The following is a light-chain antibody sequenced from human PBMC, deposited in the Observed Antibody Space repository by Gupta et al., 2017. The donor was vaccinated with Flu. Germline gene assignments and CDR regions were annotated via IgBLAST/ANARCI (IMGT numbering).Light chain of an antibody. J-gene: IGKJ5*01. CDR3: QQRSNWPPIT. CDR1: QSVSSY. V-gene: IGKV3-11*01. CDR2: DAS. Sequence: EIVLPQSPATLSLSPGERATLSCRASQSVSSYLAWYQQKPGQPPRLLISDASNRATGIPARFSGSGSGTDFTLTISSREPEDFAVYYCQQRSNWPPITFGQGTRLEIK.